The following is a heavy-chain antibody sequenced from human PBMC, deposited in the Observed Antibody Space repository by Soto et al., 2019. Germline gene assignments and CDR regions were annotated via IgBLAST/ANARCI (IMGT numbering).Heavy chain of an antibody. Sequence: PGESLKISCKGSGYSFTSYWIGWVRQMPGKGLEWMGIIYPGDSDTRYSPSFQGQVTISADKSISTAYLQWSSLKASDTAMYYCARHFRRSSYDYYGMDVWGQGTTVTVSS. CDR3: ARHFRRSSYDYYGMDV. D-gene: IGHD6-6*01. J-gene: IGHJ6*02. V-gene: IGHV5-51*01. CDR1: GYSFTSYW. CDR2: IYPGDSDT.